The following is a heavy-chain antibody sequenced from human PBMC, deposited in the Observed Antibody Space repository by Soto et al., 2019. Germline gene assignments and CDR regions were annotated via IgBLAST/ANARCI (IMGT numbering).Heavy chain of an antibody. CDR3: AKDRVVVVPARGWFDP. CDR1: GFTFSSYA. J-gene: IGHJ5*02. Sequence: GGSLRLSCAASGFTFSSYAMSWVRQAPGKGLEWVSAISGSGGSTYYADSVKGRFTISRDNSKNTLYLQMNSLRAEDTAVYYCAKDRVVVVPARGWFDPWGQGTLVTVSS. CDR2: ISGSGGST. V-gene: IGHV3-23*01. D-gene: IGHD2-15*01.